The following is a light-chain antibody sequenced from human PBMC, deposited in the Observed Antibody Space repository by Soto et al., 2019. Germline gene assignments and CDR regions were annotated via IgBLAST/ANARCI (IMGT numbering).Light chain of an antibody. J-gene: IGKJ4*01. Sequence: IQLTQSPSSLSASVGDSVTITCRASKAIGSSFAWYQQKPGKVPEVLIYGASTLQNGVPSRFSGSGSGTDFTLTISSLQPDYFETSSCPQINTYPLPFGVATKVDIK. CDR2: GAS. V-gene: IGKV1-9*01. CDR3: PQINTYPLP. CDR1: KAIGSS.